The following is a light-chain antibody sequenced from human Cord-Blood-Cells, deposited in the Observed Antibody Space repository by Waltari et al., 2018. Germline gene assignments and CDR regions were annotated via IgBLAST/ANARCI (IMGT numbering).Light chain of an antibody. CDR2: WAS. J-gene: IGKJ2*01. CDR3: QQYYSTPYT. V-gene: IGKV4-1*01. Sequence: DIVMTQSPDSLAVSLGERATINCKSSQSVLYSSNNKNYLAWYQQKQGQPPKLLMYWASTRESEVPDRFSGSGSGTDFTLTISSLQAEDVAVYYCQQYYSTPYTFGQGTKLEIK. CDR1: QSVLYSSNNKNY.